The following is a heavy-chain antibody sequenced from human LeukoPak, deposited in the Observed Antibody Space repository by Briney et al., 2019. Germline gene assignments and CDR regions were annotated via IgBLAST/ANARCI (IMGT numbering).Heavy chain of an antibody. CDR2: IYYSGST. CDR1: GGSISSYY. D-gene: IGHD6-25*01. CDR3: ARRTPEAMYYFDY. V-gene: IGHV4-59*08. J-gene: IGHJ4*02. Sequence: KSSETLSLTCTVSGGSISSYYWSWIRQPPGKGLEWIGYIYYSGSTNYNPFLKSRVTISVDTSKNQFSLKLSSVTAADTAVYYCARRTPEAMYYFDYWGQGTLVTVSS.